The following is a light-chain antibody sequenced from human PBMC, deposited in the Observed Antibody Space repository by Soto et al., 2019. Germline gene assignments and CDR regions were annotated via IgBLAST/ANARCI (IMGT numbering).Light chain of an antibody. V-gene: IGLV2-14*01. J-gene: IGLJ2*01. CDR1: SSDVGGYNY. Sequence: QSALTQPASVSGSPGQSITISCTGTSSDVGGYNYVSWYQQHPDRAPKLMIYEVSNRPSGVSNRFSGSKSGNTASLTISGLQAEDEANYYCSSYTRNNISVLFGGGTKLTVL. CDR3: SSYTRNNISVL. CDR2: EVS.